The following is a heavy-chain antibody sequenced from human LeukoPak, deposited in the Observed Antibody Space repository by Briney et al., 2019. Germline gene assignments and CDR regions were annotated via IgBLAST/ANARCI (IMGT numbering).Heavy chain of an antibody. Sequence: GGSLRLSCAASGFTFSSYGMHWVRQAPGKGLEWVAVISYDGSNKYYADSAKGRFTISRDNSKNTLYLQMNSLRAEDTAVYYCAKARRDYWGQGTLVTVSS. CDR2: ISYDGSNK. CDR1: GFTFSSYG. V-gene: IGHV3-30*18. J-gene: IGHJ4*02. D-gene: IGHD1-14*01. CDR3: AKARRDY.